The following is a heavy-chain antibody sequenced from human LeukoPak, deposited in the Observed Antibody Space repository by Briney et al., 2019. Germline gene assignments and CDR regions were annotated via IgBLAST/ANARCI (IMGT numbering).Heavy chain of an antibody. J-gene: IGHJ4*02. CDR3: ARGQRITMTD. D-gene: IGHD3-22*01. CDR2: INHSGST. Sequence: PSETLSLTCAVYGGSFSAYYWSWIRQPPGKGLEWIGEINHSGSTNYNPSLKCRVAISVDTSRNQFSLRLSSVTAADTAVYYCARGQRITMTDWGQGTLVTVSS. CDR1: GGSFSAYY. V-gene: IGHV4-34*01.